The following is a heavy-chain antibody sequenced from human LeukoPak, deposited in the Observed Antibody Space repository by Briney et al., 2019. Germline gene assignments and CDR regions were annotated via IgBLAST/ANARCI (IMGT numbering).Heavy chain of an antibody. Sequence: TGGSLRLSCAASGFTFSNYAMVWVRQAPGKRLEWVSSITGSGDGTYYADSVRGRFTISRDNSENTLYLQLNSLRAEDTAVYFCVKGFVHPTYYFDYWGQGTLVTVSS. CDR1: GFTFSNYA. CDR3: VKGFVHPTYYFDY. D-gene: IGHD3-10*01. V-gene: IGHV3-23*01. J-gene: IGHJ4*02. CDR2: ITGSGDGT.